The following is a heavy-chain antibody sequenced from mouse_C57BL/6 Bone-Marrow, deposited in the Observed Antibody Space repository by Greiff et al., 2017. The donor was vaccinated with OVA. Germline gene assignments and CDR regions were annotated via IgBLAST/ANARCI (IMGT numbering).Heavy chain of an antibody. CDR3: ASHRYYGSSYDWYFDV. Sequence: DVKLVESGGGLVQPGESLKLSCESNEYEFPSYDMSWVRKTPEKRLELVAAIYSAGGSTYYPDTMERRFIISRDNTKKTLYLQVSRLRSEDTALYYCASHRYYGSSYDWYFDVWGTGTTVTVSS. V-gene: IGHV5-2*01. D-gene: IGHD1-1*01. J-gene: IGHJ1*03. CDR1: EYEFPSYD. CDR2: IYSAGGST.